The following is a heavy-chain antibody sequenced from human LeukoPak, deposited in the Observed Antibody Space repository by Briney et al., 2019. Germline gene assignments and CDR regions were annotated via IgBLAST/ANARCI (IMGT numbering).Heavy chain of an antibody. CDR1: GFTFGTYT. Sequence: GGSLRLSRAASGFTFGTYTMNWVRQAPGKGLEWVSYISGSGSTIYYADSVKGRFTISRDNAKNSLFLQMNSLRAEDTAVYYCARGFNPADSTFDIWGQGTMVTVSS. J-gene: IGHJ3*02. D-gene: IGHD4-11*01. V-gene: IGHV3-48*04. CDR3: ARGFNPADSTFDI. CDR2: ISGSGSTI.